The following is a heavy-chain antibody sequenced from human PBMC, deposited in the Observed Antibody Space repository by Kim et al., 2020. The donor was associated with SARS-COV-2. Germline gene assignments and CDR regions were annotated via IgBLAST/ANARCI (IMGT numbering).Heavy chain of an antibody. Sequence: GGSLRLSCAGSGFNFSSFGMSWVRQAPGMGLEWVSGISSSGKTIYYADSVRGRFTISRDNFKNTVYIQMNSLRAEDTAIYFCAKRGAGIRGDFDSWGQGTLVSVSS. CDR2: ISSSGKTI. J-gene: IGHJ4*02. CDR3: AKRGAGIRGDFDS. D-gene: IGHD3-10*01. CDR1: GFNFSSFG. V-gene: IGHV3-23*01.